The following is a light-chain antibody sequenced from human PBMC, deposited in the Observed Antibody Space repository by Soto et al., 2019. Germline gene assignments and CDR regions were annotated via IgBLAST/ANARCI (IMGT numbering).Light chain of an antibody. J-gene: IGLJ1*01. CDR3: SSYAGSNNLYV. Sequence: QSALTQPASVSGSPEQSITISCTGTSSDIGSYNLVSWYQQHPGKAPKVMIYEATKRPSGVSNRFSGSKSGNTASLTVSGLQAEDEADYYCSSYAGSNNLYVFGTGTKLTVL. V-gene: IGLV2-14*02. CDR2: EAT. CDR1: SSDIGSYNL.